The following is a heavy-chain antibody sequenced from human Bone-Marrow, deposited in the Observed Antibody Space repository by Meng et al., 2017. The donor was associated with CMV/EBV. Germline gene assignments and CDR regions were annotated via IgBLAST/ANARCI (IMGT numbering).Heavy chain of an antibody. V-gene: IGHV4-39*07. CDR2: IYYSGST. D-gene: IGHD6-13*01. CDR3: ARGGQLANY. CDR1: GGSISSSSYY. J-gene: IGHJ4*02. Sequence: SETLSLTCIVSGGSISSSSYYWGWIRQPPGKGLEWIGSIYYSGSTYYNPSLKSRGTISVDTSKNQFSLKLSSVTAADTAVYYCARGGQLANYWAQGPL.